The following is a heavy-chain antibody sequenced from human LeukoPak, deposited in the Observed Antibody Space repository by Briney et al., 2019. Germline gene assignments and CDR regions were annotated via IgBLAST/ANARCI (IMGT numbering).Heavy chain of an antibody. D-gene: IGHD6-13*01. V-gene: IGHV3-23*01. CDR3: AKKYSSSWQRSIDY. CDR2: ISGSGGST. Sequence: PGGSLRLSCAASGFPVSNNYMSWVRQAPGKGLEWVSAISGSGGSTYYADSVKGRSTISRDNSKNTLYLQMNSLRAEDTAVYYCAKKYSSSWQRSIDYWGQGTLVTVSS. CDR1: GFPVSNNY. J-gene: IGHJ4*02.